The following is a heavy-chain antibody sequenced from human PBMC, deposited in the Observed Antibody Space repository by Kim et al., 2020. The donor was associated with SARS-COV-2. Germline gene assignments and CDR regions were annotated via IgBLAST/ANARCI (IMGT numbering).Heavy chain of an antibody. J-gene: IGHJ4*02. CDR2: IKSKTDGGTT. D-gene: IGHD6-19*01. Sequence: GGSLRLSCAASGFTFSNAWMSWVRQAPGKGLEWVGRIKSKTDGGTTDYAAPVKGRFTISRDDSKNTLYLQMNSLKTEDTAVYYCTTDTFDSSGWYIIRYYFDYWGQGTLVTVSS. CDR1: GFTFSNAW. CDR3: TTDTFDSSGWYIIRYYFDY. V-gene: IGHV3-15*01.